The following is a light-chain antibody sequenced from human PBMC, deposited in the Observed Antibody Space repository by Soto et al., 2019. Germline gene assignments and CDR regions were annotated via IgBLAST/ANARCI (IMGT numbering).Light chain of an antibody. CDR2: DAY. CDR3: QKSYNLHL. J-gene: IGKJ3*01. V-gene: IGKV1-33*01. Sequence: DIQMTQSPPSLSASVGDRFTITCQASQDIRNSLNWFQHKPGKAPNLVIYDAYNLEIGGPSRFSGSGSGTYFTFTITSLRPEDIATYYCQKSYNLHLFGPGNKVESK. CDR1: QDIRNS.